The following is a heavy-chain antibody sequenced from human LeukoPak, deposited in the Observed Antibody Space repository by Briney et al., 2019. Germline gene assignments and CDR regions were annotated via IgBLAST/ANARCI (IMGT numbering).Heavy chain of an antibody. D-gene: IGHD3-22*01. Sequence: GGSLRLSCAASGFTVSSNYMSWVRQAPGKGLEWVSVIYSGGSTYYADSVKGRFTISRHNSKNTLYLQMNSLRAEDTAVYYCARGRSYYGSSGYGPGAFDIWGQGTMVTVSS. V-gene: IGHV3-53*04. J-gene: IGHJ3*02. CDR3: ARGRSYYGSSGYGPGAFDI. CDR1: GFTVSSNY. CDR2: IYSGGST.